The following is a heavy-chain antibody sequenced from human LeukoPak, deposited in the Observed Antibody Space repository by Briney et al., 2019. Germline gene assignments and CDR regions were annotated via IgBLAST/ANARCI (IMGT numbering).Heavy chain of an antibody. CDR2: INSDGSST. V-gene: IGHV3-74*01. D-gene: IGHD2-15*01. CDR3: ARSAWVDCFDY. J-gene: IGHJ4*02. CDR1: GFTFSRYG. Sequence: GGTLRLSCAASGFTFSRYGMSWVRQAPGKGLVWVSRINSDGSSTSYADSVKGRFTISRDNAKNTLYLQMNSLRAEDTAVYYCARSAWVDCFDYWGQGTLVTVSS.